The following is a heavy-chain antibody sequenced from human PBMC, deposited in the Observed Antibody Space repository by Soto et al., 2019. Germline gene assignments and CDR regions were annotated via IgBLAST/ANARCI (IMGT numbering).Heavy chain of an antibody. Sequence: SETLSLTCAVYGGSFSGYYWSWIRQPPGKGLEWIGEINHSGSTNYNPSLKSRVTISVDTSKNQFSLKLSSVTAADTAVYYCARGRERITIFGVRTKDYYYGMDVWGQGTTVIVYS. CDR1: GGSFSGYY. CDR2: INHSGST. CDR3: ARGRERITIFGVRTKDYYYGMDV. J-gene: IGHJ6*02. V-gene: IGHV4-34*01. D-gene: IGHD3-3*01.